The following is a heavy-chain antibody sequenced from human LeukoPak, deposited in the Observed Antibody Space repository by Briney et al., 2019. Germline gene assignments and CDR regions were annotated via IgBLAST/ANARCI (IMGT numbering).Heavy chain of an antibody. Sequence: PGGSLRLSCAASALTFSSYGRDWVGQAPGKGREGVAVLWRDGSNKYYADSVKGRFTISRDNRKNTLYLQMNSLRAEDTAVYFCARSNSGSYYGWFDPWGQGTLVTVSS. CDR3: ARSNSGSYYGWFDP. CDR2: LWRDGSNK. J-gene: IGHJ5*02. CDR1: ALTFSSYG. D-gene: IGHD1-26*01. V-gene: IGHV3-33*01.